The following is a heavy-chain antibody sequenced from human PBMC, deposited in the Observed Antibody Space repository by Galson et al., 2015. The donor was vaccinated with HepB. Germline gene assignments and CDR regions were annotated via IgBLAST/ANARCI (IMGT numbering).Heavy chain of an antibody. V-gene: IGHV5-51*01. CDR1: GNTLSSYW. D-gene: IGHD6-19*01. J-gene: IGHJ5*02. CDR3: AKVGAVAQSNWFDP. Sequence: QSGAEVKKPGESLRISCKASGNTLSSYWIGWVRQMPGKGLEWMGIIYPGDSDTRYSPSFQGQVTISADKSIRTAYLQWSSLKASDTAMYYCAKVGAVAQSNWFDPWGQGTLVTVSS. CDR2: IYPGDSDT.